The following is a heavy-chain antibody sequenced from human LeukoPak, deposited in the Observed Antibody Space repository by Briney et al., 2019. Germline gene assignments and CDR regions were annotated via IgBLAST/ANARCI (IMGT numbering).Heavy chain of an antibody. CDR3: AREYSSNWFDP. V-gene: IGHV1-2*02. CDR1: GYTFTSYG. CDR2: INFDTGGT. J-gene: IGHJ5*02. D-gene: IGHD6-19*01. Sequence: ASVKVPCKASGYTFTSYGISWVRQAPGQGLEWMGWINFDTGGTNYAQKFQGRVTMTRDTSISTAYMELSRLRSDDTAVYYCAREYSSNWFDPWGQGTLVTVSS.